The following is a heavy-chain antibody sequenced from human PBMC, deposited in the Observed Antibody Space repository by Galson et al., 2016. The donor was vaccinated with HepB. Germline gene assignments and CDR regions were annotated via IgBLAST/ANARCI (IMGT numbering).Heavy chain of an antibody. CDR3: AREAERWNYLDY. CDR1: GFLFGTFG. V-gene: IGHV3-30*03. Sequence: SLRLSCAGSGFLFGTFGVHWVRQAPGKGLEWVALISYDSNKKDYADSVRGRYTISRDNSQNTLSLQMSSLRPEDTAAYYCAREAERWNYLDYWGQGALVTVSS. CDR2: ISYDSNKK. J-gene: IGHJ4*02. D-gene: IGHD5-24*01.